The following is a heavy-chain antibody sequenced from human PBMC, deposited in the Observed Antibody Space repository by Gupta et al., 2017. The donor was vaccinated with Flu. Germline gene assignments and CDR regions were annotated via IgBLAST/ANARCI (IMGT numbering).Heavy chain of an antibody. CDR1: GSISSGNYF. Sequence: GSISSGNYFWGWVRQSPGKELEWIAIIIYSGNTFYNPSLESRVTISADTSKNQFFLNLSSVTASDAAVYYWARQGGAGKYYDYVDGWGQGTLVSVSS. V-gene: IGHV4-39*01. CDR2: IIYSGNT. D-gene: IGHD1-26*01. CDR3: ARQGGAGKYYDYVDG. J-gene: IGHJ4*02.